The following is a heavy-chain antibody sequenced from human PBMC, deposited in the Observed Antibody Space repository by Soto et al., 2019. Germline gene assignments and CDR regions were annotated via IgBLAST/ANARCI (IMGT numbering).Heavy chain of an antibody. CDR3: ARVWGGAFDI. CDR2: IYYSGST. D-gene: IGHD3-10*01. Sequence: PSETLSLICTVSGGSISSYYWSWIRQPPGKGLEWIGYIYYSGSTNYNPSLKSRVTISVDTSKNQFSLKLSSVTAADTAVYYCARVWGGAFDIWGQGTMVTV. J-gene: IGHJ3*02. CDR1: GGSISSYY. V-gene: IGHV4-59*01.